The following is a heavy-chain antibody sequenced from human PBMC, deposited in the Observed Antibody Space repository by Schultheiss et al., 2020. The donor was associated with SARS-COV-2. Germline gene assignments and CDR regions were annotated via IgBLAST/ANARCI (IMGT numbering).Heavy chain of an antibody. V-gene: IGHV3-7*01. D-gene: IGHD1-26*01. CDR1: GFTFSSYW. CDR3: ARWRYSGSYYYYGMDV. Sequence: GGSLRLSCAASGFTFSSYWMSWVRQAPGKGLEWVANIKQDGSEKYYVDSVKGRFTISRDNAKNSLYLQMNSLRDEDTAVYYCARWRYSGSYYYYGMDVWGQGTTVTVSS. J-gene: IGHJ6*02. CDR2: IKQDGSEK.